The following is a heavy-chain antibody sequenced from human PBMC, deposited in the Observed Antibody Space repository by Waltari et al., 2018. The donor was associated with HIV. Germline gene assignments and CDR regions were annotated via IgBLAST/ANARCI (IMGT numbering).Heavy chain of an antibody. Sequence: EVQLLESGGGLVQPGGSLRLSCAASGFTFSSSGTSWVRQAPGKGLEWVSHISGSGGRTYYADSVKGRFTISRDNSKNTLYLQMNSLRVEDTALYYCAKDLRLAQVGDYWGQGTLVTVSS. CDR1: GFTFSSSG. V-gene: IGHV3-23*01. CDR2: ISGSGGRT. CDR3: AKDLRLAQVGDY. J-gene: IGHJ4*02. D-gene: IGHD3-10*01.